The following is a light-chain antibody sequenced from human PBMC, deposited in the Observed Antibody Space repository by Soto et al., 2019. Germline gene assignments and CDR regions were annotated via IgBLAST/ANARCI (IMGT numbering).Light chain of an antibody. CDR3: QQYNKYPVT. Sequence: LQLTQSPSSLSASVRDRGPLTCPASQGIGTYFAWHLQKPGKASKLLIYYASNLESGVPSRFSGSGSGTDFTLTISSLQPEDSATYYCQQYNKYPVTFGQGTKVEVK. CDR1: QGIGTY. J-gene: IGKJ1*01. V-gene: IGKV1D-13*01. CDR2: YAS.